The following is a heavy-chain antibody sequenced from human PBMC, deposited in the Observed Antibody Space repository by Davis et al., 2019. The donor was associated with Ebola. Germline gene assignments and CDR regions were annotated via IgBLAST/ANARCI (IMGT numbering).Heavy chain of an antibody. Sequence: PGGSLRLSCAASGFTFSSYAMHWVRQAPGKGLEYVSAISSNGGSTYYANSVKGRFTISRDNSKNTLYLQMGSLRAEDMAVYYCARDFGESGSYVDYWGQGTLVTVSS. CDR1: GFTFSSYA. CDR2: ISSNGGST. V-gene: IGHV3-64*01. J-gene: IGHJ4*02. CDR3: ARDFGESGSYVDY. D-gene: IGHD1-26*01.